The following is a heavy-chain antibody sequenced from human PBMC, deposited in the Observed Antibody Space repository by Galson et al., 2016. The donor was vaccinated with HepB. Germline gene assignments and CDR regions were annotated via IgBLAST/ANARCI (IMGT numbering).Heavy chain of an antibody. CDR3: ARWDDYLYFDY. V-gene: IGHV3-74*01. D-gene: IGHD2/OR15-2a*01. CDR1: GFSFSSYR. J-gene: IGHJ4*02. CDR2: ISSDGSRA. Sequence: SLRLSCAASGFSFSSYRMYWVRQAPGKGLVWVSRISSDGSRATYADSVKGRFTISRDNAKNTLYLQMNSLRADDTAVYFCARWDDYLYFDYWGQGALVTVSS.